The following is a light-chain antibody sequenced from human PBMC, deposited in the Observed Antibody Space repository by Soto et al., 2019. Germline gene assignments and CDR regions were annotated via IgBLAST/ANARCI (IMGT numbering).Light chain of an antibody. Sequence: IQMTQSPSSLSASIGDTVTITCRASQTIDRYSNWFQQKSGQAPKLLMNAASTLRSGVPSRFSASGSGTDFTLTISSLQPEDYATYYCQQSYNAPFNFGPGTKVDIK. CDR3: QQSYNAPFN. CDR2: AAS. CDR1: QTIDRY. J-gene: IGKJ3*01. V-gene: IGKV1-39*01.